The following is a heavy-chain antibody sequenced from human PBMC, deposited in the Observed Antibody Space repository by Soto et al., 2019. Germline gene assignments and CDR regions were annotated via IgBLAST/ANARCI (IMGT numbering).Heavy chain of an antibody. CDR1: GGTFSSYS. V-gene: IGHV1-69*13. CDR2: IIPIFGKA. D-gene: IGHD2-15*01. J-gene: IGHJ6*02. CDR3: ARDLYRYCSGGSCSNYGMDV. Sequence: SVKVSCKASGGTFSSYSISWVRQAPGQGLEWMGGIIPIFGKANYAQKFQGRVTITADQSTSTAYMEVSSLRSEDKAVYYCARDLYRYCSGGSCSNYGMDVWGQGTTVTVSS.